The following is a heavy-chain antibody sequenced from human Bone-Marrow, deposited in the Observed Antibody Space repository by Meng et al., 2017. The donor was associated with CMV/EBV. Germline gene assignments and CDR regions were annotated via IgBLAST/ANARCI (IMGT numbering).Heavy chain of an antibody. V-gene: IGHV3-21*03. J-gene: IGHJ4*02. CDR1: GFTFSSYS. Sequence: GESLKISCAASGFTFSSYSMNWVRQAPGKGLEWVSSISSSSSYIYYADSVKGRFTISRDNAKNSLYLQMNSLKTEDTALYYCTSGRSGWGQGTLVTVSS. CDR2: ISSSSSYI. D-gene: IGHD3-10*01. CDR3: TSGRSG.